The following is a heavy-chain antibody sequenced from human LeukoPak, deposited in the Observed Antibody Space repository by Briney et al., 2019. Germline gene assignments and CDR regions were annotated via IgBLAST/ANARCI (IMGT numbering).Heavy chain of an antibody. J-gene: IGHJ4*02. CDR1: GFTFSSYG. CDR3: ANGGSSGWYR. CDR2: ISYDGSNK. V-gene: IGHV3-30*18. Sequence: PGRSLRLSCAASGFTFSSYGMHWVRQAPGKGLEGVAVISYDGSNKYYADSVKGRFTISRDNSKNTLYLQMNSLRAEDTAVYYCANGGSSGWYRWGQGTLVTVSS. D-gene: IGHD6-19*01.